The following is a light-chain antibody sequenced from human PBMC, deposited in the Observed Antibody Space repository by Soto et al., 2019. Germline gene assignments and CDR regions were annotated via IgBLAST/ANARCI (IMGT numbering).Light chain of an antibody. CDR1: QTISTY. Sequence: DIQMTQSPSSLSASVGDRVTITCRASQTISTYLNWYQQKPGKAPKLLICDASSLESGVPSRFSGSGSGTEFTLTISSLQPDDFATYYCQQYNSYSRWTFGQGTKVDIK. CDR2: DAS. J-gene: IGKJ1*01. CDR3: QQYNSYSRWT. V-gene: IGKV1-5*01.